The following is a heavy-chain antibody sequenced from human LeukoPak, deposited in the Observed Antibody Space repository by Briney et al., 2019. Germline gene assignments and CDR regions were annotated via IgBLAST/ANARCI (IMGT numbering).Heavy chain of an antibody. V-gene: IGHV4-30-2*01. Sequence: PSETLSLTCAVSGGSISSGGYSWSWLRQPPGKGLEWIGYIYHSGSTYYNPSLKSRVTISVDRSKNQFSLKLSSVTAADTAVYYCARDKVWAFDIWGQGTMVTVSS. CDR3: ARDKVWAFDI. D-gene: IGHD3-16*01. J-gene: IGHJ3*02. CDR2: IYHSGST. CDR1: GGSISSGGYS.